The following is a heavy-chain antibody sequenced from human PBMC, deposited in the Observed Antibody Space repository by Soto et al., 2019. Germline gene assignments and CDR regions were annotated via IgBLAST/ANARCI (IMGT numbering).Heavy chain of an antibody. Sequence: QIQLVQSGPDVKKPGASVKVPCKASGYTFSTYGLSWVRQAPGQGLEWMGWISGYNGRTNYAQKFRGRVTLTTDTSASTAYMELRSLRPDDTAMYYCARDNRKELWVEGLNAMDVWGQGTTVTVSS. CDR1: GYTFSTYG. V-gene: IGHV1-18*01. J-gene: IGHJ6*02. D-gene: IGHD3-10*01. CDR3: ARDNRKELWVEGLNAMDV. CDR2: ISGYNGRT.